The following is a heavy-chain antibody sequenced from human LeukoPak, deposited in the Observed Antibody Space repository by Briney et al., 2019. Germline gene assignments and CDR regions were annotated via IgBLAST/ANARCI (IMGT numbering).Heavy chain of an antibody. V-gene: IGHV4-59*01. CDR1: GGSISSFY. CDR3: ARGIVGATIGYMDV. CDR2: IYYSGST. D-gene: IGHD1-26*01. Sequence: PSETLSLTCTVSGGSISSFYWSWVRQPPGEGLEWIGYIYYSGSTNYNPSLKSRVTISVDTSKNQFSLKLSSVTAADTAVYYCARGIVGATIGYMDVWGKGTTVTVSS. J-gene: IGHJ6*03.